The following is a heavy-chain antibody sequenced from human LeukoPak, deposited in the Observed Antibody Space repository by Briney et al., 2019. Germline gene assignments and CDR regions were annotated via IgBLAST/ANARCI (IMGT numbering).Heavy chain of an antibody. CDR3: TIGGAARPDY. D-gene: IGHD6-6*01. J-gene: IGHJ4*02. CDR2: ISSNTRTI. V-gene: IGHV3-48*01. CDR1: GFTFSSYG. Sequence: GGSLRLSCAASGFTFSSYGMDWVRQAPGKGLEWVSYISSNTRTISYANSVKGRFTISRDNAQNSLFLQMNSLRAEDTAVYYCTIGGAARPDYWGQGTLVTVSS.